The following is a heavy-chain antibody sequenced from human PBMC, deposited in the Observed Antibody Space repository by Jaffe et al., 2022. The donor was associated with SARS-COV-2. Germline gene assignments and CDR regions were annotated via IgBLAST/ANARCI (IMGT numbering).Heavy chain of an antibody. Sequence: EVQLVQSGVEVKKPGESLKISCKGSGYNFASFWIGWVRQMPGKGLEWMGIIYPGGSETRYSPSFQGQVTISVDKSISTAYLQWSSLKASDTAIYYCARGMYYDSGSCFEYWGQGTLVTVSS. CDR2: IYPGGSET. CDR3: ARGMYYDSGSCFEY. D-gene: IGHD3-10*01. J-gene: IGHJ4*02. V-gene: IGHV5-51*01. CDR1: GYNFASFW.